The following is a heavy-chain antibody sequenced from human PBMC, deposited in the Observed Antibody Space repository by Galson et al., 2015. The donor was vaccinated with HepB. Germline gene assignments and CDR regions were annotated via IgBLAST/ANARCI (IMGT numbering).Heavy chain of an antibody. D-gene: IGHD6-13*01. CDR3: ARDRADSTSWYGVGAFDI. CDR1: GFTFSTYA. V-gene: IGHV3-30-3*01. Sequence: SLRLSCAASGFTFSTYAMHWVRQAPGKGLEWVAVISYDGSSKYYADSVKGRFTISRDNSKNTLYLQMNSLRTEDPAVYYCARDRADSTSWYGVGAFDIWGQGTMVIASS. CDR2: ISYDGSSK. J-gene: IGHJ3*02.